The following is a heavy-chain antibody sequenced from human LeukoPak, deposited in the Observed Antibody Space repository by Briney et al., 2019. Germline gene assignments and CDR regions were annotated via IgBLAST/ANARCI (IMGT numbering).Heavy chain of an antibody. J-gene: IGHJ4*02. Sequence: GESLKISCKGSGYSFTSYWIGWVRQMPGKGLGWMAIIFPGDSDTRYSPSFLGEVTFSVDMSTATAYLEWSSLKASDSAMYFCARERPGSSGWYTHWGQGTLVTVSS. CDR1: GYSFTSYW. D-gene: IGHD6-19*01. CDR2: IFPGDSDT. CDR3: ARERPGSSGWYTH. V-gene: IGHV5-51*01.